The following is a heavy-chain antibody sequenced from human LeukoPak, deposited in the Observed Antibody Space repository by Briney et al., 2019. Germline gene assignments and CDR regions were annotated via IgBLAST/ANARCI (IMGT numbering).Heavy chain of an antibody. Sequence: PGRSLRLSCAASGFTFSTYGMHWVRQAPGKGLEWVALISYDGSNKYYADSVKGRFTISRDNSENTLYLQMNSPRAEDTALYYCAKDGRGGYSYGSYFDSWGQGILVTVSS. CDR3: AKDGRGGYSYGSYFDS. CDR1: GFTFSTYG. CDR2: ISYDGSNK. J-gene: IGHJ4*02. D-gene: IGHD5-18*01. V-gene: IGHV3-30*18.